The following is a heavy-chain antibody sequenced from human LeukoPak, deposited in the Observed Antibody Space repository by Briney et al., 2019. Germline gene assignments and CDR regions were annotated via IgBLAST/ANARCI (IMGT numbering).Heavy chain of an antibody. Sequence: PSETLSLTCTVSGGSISSGGYYWSWIRQHPGKGLEWIGYIYYSGSTYYNPSLKSRVTISVDTSKNQFSLKLSSVTAADTAVYYCARLGRGDWFDPWGQGTLVTVSS. CDR1: GGSISSGGYY. D-gene: IGHD4-17*01. V-gene: IGHV4-31*03. CDR3: ARLGRGDWFDP. CDR2: IYYSGST. J-gene: IGHJ5*02.